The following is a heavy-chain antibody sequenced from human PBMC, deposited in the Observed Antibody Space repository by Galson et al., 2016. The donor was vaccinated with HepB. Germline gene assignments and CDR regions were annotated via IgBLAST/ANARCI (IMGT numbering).Heavy chain of an antibody. CDR3: ARPDGYCISTGCYPPYGMDV. Sequence: SVKVSCKASGGSFSIHSITWVRQAPGQGLEWMGGIIPTFGTTDSAQKFQGRVKITADESTITAYMELSSLSSEDTAVYYCARPDGYCISTGCYPPYGMDVRGQGTTVTVSS. CDR1: GGSFSIHS. J-gene: IGHJ6*02. CDR2: IIPTFGTT. D-gene: IGHD2-2*03. V-gene: IGHV1-69*13.